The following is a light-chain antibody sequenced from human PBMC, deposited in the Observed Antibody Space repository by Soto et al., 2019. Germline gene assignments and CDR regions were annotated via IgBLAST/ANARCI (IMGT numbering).Light chain of an antibody. CDR3: QQYGDWPLT. CDR1: QSVGNN. J-gene: IGKJ4*01. CDR2: ATS. Sequence: EIVVTQSPATLSVSPGERATLSCRASQSVGNNFAWYQQKPGQAPRLLIFATSTRATGVPARFSGSGSGTDFTLTISRLQSEDFAVYYCQQYGDWPLTFGGGAKVEIE. V-gene: IGKV3-15*01.